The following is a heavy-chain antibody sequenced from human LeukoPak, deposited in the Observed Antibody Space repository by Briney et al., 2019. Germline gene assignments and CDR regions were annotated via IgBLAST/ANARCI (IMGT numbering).Heavy chain of an antibody. J-gene: IGHJ4*02. CDR2: IIVGSGNT. V-gene: IGHV1-58*02. D-gene: IGHD6-13*01. Sequence: SVKVSCKASGFTFTTSAMQWVRQARGQRLEWIGWIIVGSGNTDYAQKFQGRVTMTRDMSTSTVYMELSSLRSEDTAVYYCARDPIAAAALYYFDYWGQGTLVTVSS. CDR1: GFTFTTSA. CDR3: ARDPIAAAALYYFDY.